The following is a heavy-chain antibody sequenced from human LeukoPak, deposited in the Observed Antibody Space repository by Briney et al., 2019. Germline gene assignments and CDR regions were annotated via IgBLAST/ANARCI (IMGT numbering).Heavy chain of an antibody. V-gene: IGHV3-43*01. CDR1: GFTFDDYT. Sequence: GGSLRLSCAASGFTFDDYTMHWVRQAPGKGLEWVSLISWDGGSTYYADSVKGRFTISRDNSKNSLYLQMNSLRTEDTALYYCARSPSLNDYDSSGYTYFDYWGQGTLVTVSS. CDR2: ISWDGGST. J-gene: IGHJ4*02. CDR3: ARSPSLNDYDSSGYTYFDY. D-gene: IGHD3-22*01.